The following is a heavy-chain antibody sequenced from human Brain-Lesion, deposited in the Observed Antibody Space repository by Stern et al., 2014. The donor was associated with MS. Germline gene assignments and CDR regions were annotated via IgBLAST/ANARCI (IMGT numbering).Heavy chain of an antibody. V-gene: IGHV4-61*02. CDR2: IYASGST. CDR3: VRETGGYTYGDTDFFDF. J-gene: IGHJ4*02. CDR1: GGSISSGSYY. D-gene: IGHD5-18*01. Sequence: QLVESGPGLVKPSQTLSLTCSVSGGSISSGSYYWNWIRQPAGKGLEWIGRIYASGSTNYSPSLKRRVFISGDTSKNQFSLKLSSVIAADAAMYYCVRETGGYTYGDTDFFDFWGQGTLVTVSS.